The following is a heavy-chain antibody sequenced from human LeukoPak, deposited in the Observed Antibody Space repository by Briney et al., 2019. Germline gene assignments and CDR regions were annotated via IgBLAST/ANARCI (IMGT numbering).Heavy chain of an antibody. V-gene: IGHV4-59*08. CDR1: GGSISSYY. Sequence: SETLSLTCTVSGGSISSYYWSWIRQPPGKGLEWIGYIYYSGSTNYNPSLKSRVTISVDTSKNQFSLRLSSVTAADTAVYYCARGSLGREVSAFFKNWGQGILVTVSS. D-gene: IGHD5/OR15-5a*01. CDR2: IYYSGST. CDR3: ARGSLGREVSAFFKN. J-gene: IGHJ4*02.